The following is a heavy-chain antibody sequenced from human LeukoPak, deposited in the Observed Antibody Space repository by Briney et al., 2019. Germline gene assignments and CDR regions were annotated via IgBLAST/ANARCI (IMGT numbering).Heavy chain of an antibody. Sequence: ASVKVSCKASGGTFSSYAISWVRQAPGLGLEWMGGIIPIFGTANYAQKFQGRVTITTDESTSTAYMELSSLRSEDTAVYYCAVQGRYCSGGSCYYFDYWGQGTLVTVSS. CDR2: IIPIFGTA. CDR1: GGTFSSYA. V-gene: IGHV1-69*05. J-gene: IGHJ4*02. CDR3: AVQGRYCSGGSCYYFDY. D-gene: IGHD2-15*01.